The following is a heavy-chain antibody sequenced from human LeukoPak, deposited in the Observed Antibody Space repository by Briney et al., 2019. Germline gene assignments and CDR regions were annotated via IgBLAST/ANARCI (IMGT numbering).Heavy chain of an antibody. V-gene: IGHV3-7*01. CDR3: AREAPDIAVGDVAFDI. Sequence: PGGSLRLSCAASEFTFSSYWMSWVRQAPGKGLEWVANIKQDGSEKYHVDSVKGRFTISRDNAKNSLYLQMNSLRVEDTAVYYCAREAPDIAVGDVAFDIWGQGTMVTVSS. D-gene: IGHD6-19*01. CDR2: IKQDGSEK. J-gene: IGHJ3*02. CDR1: EFTFSSYW.